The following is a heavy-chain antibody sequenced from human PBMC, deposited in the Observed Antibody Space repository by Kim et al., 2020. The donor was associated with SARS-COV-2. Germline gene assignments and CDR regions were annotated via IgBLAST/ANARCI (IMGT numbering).Heavy chain of an antibody. Sequence: SVKVSCKASGGTFSSYAISWVRQAPGQGLEWMGGIIPIFGTANYAQKFQGRVTITADESTSTAYMELSSLRSEDTAVYYCARAPYSSSSGPGLYYMDVWGKGTTVTVSS. CDR2: IIPIFGTA. D-gene: IGHD6-6*01. J-gene: IGHJ6*03. CDR1: GGTFSSYA. V-gene: IGHV1-69*13. CDR3: ARAPYSSSSGPGLYYMDV.